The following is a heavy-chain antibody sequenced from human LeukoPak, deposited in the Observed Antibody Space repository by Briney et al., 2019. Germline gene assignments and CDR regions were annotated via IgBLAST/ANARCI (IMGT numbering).Heavy chain of an antibody. Sequence: GGSLRLSCAASGFSFSSYGMHWVRQAPGKGLEWVAFIGSDGSNKYYADSVKGRFTISRDKSKNTLYLQMNSLRAEDTAVYYCAILSGSGTMIVVEPQDDAFDIWGQGTMVTVSS. CDR3: AILSGSGTMIVVEPQDDAFDI. CDR2: IGSDGSNK. D-gene: IGHD3-22*01. V-gene: IGHV3-30*02. CDR1: GFSFSSYG. J-gene: IGHJ3*02.